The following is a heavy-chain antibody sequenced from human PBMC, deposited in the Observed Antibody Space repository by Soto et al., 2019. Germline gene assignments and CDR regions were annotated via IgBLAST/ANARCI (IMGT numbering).Heavy chain of an antibody. J-gene: IGHJ6*02. CDR1: GFTFSSYS. V-gene: IGHV3-21*01. Sequence: PGGSLRLSCAASGFTFSSYSMNWVRQAPGKGLEWVSSISSSSSYIYYADSVKGRFTISRDNAKNSLYLQMNSLRAEDTAVYYCARDAYDFWRSVDYYYYGMDVWGQGTTVTVSS. D-gene: IGHD3-3*01. CDR2: ISSSSSYI. CDR3: ARDAYDFWRSVDYYYYGMDV.